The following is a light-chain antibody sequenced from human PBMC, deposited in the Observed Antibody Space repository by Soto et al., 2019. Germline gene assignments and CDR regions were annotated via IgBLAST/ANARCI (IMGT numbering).Light chain of an antibody. Sequence: SVLTQPASVSGSPGQSITISCTGTNSDVGGYNYVSWYQQHPAKAPNLMIYDVSNRPSGVSNRFSGSKSGNTASLTISGLQAEDEADYYCYSYTSSSTYVFGTGTKVTVL. CDR3: YSYTSSSTYV. V-gene: IGLV2-14*01. J-gene: IGLJ1*01. CDR2: DVS. CDR1: NSDVGGYNY.